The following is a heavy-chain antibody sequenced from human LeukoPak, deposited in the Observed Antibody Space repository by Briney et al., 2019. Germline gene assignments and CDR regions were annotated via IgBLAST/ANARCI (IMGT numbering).Heavy chain of an antibody. CDR2: IIPIFGTA. CDR1: GGTFSSYA. V-gene: IGHV1-69*06. D-gene: IGHD6-13*01. Sequence: ASVKVSCKASGGTFSSYAISWVRQAPGQGLEWMGGIIPIFGTANYAQKFQGRVTITADNSKSTAYMDLSSLRSEDTAVYYCARVVAAGTFSGRMDVWGKGTTVTVSS. CDR3: ARVVAAGTFSGRMDV. J-gene: IGHJ6*04.